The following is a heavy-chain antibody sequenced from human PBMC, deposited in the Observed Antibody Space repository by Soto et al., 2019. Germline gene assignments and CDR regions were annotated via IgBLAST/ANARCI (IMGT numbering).Heavy chain of an antibody. D-gene: IGHD3-22*01. CDR3: ATDYYDSSGYLDYYYYGMDV. Sequence: GASVKVSCKASGGTFSSYAISWVRQAPGQGLEWMGGIIPIFGTANYAQKFQGRVTITADESTSTAYMELSSLRSEDTAVYYCATDYYDSSGYLDYYYYGMDVWGQGTTVTVSS. V-gene: IGHV1-69*13. CDR1: GGTFSSYA. CDR2: IIPIFGTA. J-gene: IGHJ6*02.